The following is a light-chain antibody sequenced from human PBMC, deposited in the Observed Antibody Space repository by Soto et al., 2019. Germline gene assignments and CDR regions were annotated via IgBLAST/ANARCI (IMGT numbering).Light chain of an antibody. CDR1: QSVSIN. Sequence: EIVMTQSPATLSVSPGERATLSCRASQSVSINLAWYQQKPGQAPRLLIYGASTRATGIPARFSGSGSGTEFTLTISSLQSEDFAVYHCQHYNSWPRTWKFGQGTRWIS. CDR2: GAS. J-gene: IGKJ1*01. CDR3: QHYNSWPRTWK. V-gene: IGKV3-15*01.